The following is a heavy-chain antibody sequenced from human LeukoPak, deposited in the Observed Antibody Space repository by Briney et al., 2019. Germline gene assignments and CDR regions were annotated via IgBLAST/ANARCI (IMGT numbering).Heavy chain of an antibody. V-gene: IGHV3-23*01. J-gene: IGHJ4*02. CDR3: AKASGASRPYYFDY. D-gene: IGHD3-10*01. Sequence: PGGSLRLSCAASGFTFNNFVMSWVRQAPGKGLEWVSAMSGGGGSTYYADSVKGRFTISRDNSKNTLFLQMNSLRVEDAAVYYCAKASGASRPYYFDYWGQGALVTVSS. CDR1: GFTFNNFV. CDR2: MSGGGGST.